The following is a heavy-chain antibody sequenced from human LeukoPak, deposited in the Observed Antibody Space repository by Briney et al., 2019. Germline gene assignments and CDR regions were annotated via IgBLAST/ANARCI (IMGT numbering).Heavy chain of an antibody. J-gene: IGHJ6*03. CDR3: ARGDRGYMDV. CDR1: GGSISSSSYY. D-gene: IGHD3-10*01. Sequence: SETLSLTCTVSGGSISSSSYYWSWIRQPAGKGLEWIGRIYTSGSTNYNPSLKSRVTMSVDTSKNQFSLKLSSVTAADTAVYYCARGDRGYMDVWGKGTTVTISS. CDR2: IYTSGST. V-gene: IGHV4-61*02.